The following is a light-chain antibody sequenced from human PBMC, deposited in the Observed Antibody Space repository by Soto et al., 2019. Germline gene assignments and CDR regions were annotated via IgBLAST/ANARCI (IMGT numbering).Light chain of an antibody. CDR2: DVA. J-gene: IGLJ1*01. CDR1: SSDVGAYNY. V-gene: IGLV2-14*03. CDR3: NSYTSSSTYV. Sequence: QSVLTQPASVSGSPGQSITISCTGTSSDVGAYNYVSWYQHHPGKAPKLMLYDVANRPSGVSNRFSGSKSGNTASLTISGLQAEDEADYYCNSYTSSSTYVFGTGAQLTVL.